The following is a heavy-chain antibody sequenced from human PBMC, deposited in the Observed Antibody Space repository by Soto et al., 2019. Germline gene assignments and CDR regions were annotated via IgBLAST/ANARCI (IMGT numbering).Heavy chain of an antibody. CDR2: ISAYNGNT. V-gene: IGHV1-18*01. D-gene: IGHD3-10*01. CDR3: ARDGYYYGSGSYRLSDY. Sequence: QVPLVQSGAEVKKPGASVKVSCKASGYTFTSYGISWVRQAPGQGLEWMGWISAYNGNTNYAQKLQGRVTMTTDTSTSTAYMELRSLRSDDTAVYYCARDGYYYGSGSYRLSDYWGQGTLVTVSS. CDR1: GYTFTSYG. J-gene: IGHJ4*02.